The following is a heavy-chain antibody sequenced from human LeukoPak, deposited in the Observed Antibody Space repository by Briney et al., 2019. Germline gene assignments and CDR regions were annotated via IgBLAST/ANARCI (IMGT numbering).Heavy chain of an antibody. CDR1: GFTFSSYE. V-gene: IGHV3-48*03. D-gene: IGHD7-27*01. Sequence: GGSLRLSCAASGFTFSSYEMNWVRQAPGKGLEWVSYISSSGSTIYYADSVKGRFTISRDNAKNSLYLRMNSLRAEDTAVYYCARAYWGFSFDYWGQGTLVTVSS. CDR2: ISSSGSTI. J-gene: IGHJ4*02. CDR3: ARAYWGFSFDY.